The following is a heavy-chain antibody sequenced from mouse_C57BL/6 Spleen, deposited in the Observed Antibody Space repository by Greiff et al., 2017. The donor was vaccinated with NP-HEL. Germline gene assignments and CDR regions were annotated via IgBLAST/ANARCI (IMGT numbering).Heavy chain of an antibody. CDR3: ASTHGYYFDY. V-gene: IGHV5-17*01. D-gene: IGHD2-2*01. CDR1: GFTFSDYG. CDR2: ISSGSSTL. J-gene: IGHJ2*01. Sequence: VQLKASGGGLVKPGGSLKLSCAASGFTFSDYGMHWVRQAPEKGLEWVAYISSGSSTLYYADTVKGRFTISSDHAKNTLFLQMTSLRSEDTAMYYCASTHGYYFDYWGQGTTLTVSS.